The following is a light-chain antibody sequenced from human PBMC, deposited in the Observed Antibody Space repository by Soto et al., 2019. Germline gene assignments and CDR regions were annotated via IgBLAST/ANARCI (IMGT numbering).Light chain of an antibody. CDR2: DAS. CDR1: QDISDH. V-gene: IGKV1-33*01. Sequence: DIQMTQSPSSLSASVGDRVTITCQASQDISDHLNWYQQKPGKAPKLLIYDASNLETGVPSRFSGSGSATDFTLTISSLQPEDFATYYCQQFDNPPLFGPGTKVDIK. J-gene: IGKJ3*01. CDR3: QQFDNPPL.